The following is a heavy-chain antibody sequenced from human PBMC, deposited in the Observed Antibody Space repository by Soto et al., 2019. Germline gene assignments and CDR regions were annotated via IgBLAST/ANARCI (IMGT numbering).Heavy chain of an antibody. D-gene: IGHD3-10*01. J-gene: IGHJ4*02. Sequence: XXTLSLACAVYGGSFSGYYWRWIRQPPGKGLEWIGEINHSGSTNYNPSLKSRVTISVDTSKNQFSLKLRSVTAADTAVYYCARASRSYYYGFWGQGTLVTVSS. V-gene: IGHV4-34*01. CDR2: INHSGST. CDR3: ARASRSYYYGF. CDR1: GGSFSGYY.